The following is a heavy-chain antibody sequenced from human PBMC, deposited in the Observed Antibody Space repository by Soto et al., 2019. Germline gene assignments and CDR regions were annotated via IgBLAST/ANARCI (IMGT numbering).Heavy chain of an antibody. CDR3: AAHDSGGYYAEY. J-gene: IGHJ4*02. V-gene: IGHV4-39*01. D-gene: IGHD3-22*01. Sequence: QLQLQESGPGLVKSSETLSLTCTVSGDSVTISDYYWGWIRQPPGKGLEWIGSIHYSGSTYYNPSLKSPVTISGDTSKKPFSLKVTSVTAAGAAVYYCAAHDSGGYYAEYWGQGTLVTVSA. CDR2: IHYSGST. CDR1: GDSVTISDYY.